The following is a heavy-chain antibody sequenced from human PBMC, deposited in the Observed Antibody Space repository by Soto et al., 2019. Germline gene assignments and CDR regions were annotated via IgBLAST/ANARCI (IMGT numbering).Heavy chain of an antibody. CDR1: GFSVSRYA. CDR2: XXGXGXXX. V-gene: IGHV3-23*01. J-gene: IGHJ5*02. D-gene: IGHD5-18*01. Sequence: PGGCLGRSCAACGFSVSRYAISWVRKATGKGLEWXSAXXGXGXXXYXXXSVKGRFTIARDNSKNTLYLQMNSLRAEDTAVYYCAPDGGQEYSSSWGQGTLVTVSS. CDR3: APDGGQEYSSS.